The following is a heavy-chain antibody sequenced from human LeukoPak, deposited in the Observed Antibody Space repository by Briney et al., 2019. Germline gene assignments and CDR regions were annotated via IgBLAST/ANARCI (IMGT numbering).Heavy chain of an antibody. J-gene: IGHJ4*02. D-gene: IGHD2-15*01. CDR1: GYTFFYYG. Sequence: ASVKVSCKASGYTFFYYGVSWVRQAPGQGLEWMGWISTDNGNTNYAQKLQGRVTLTTDISTSTAYMELRSLRSDDTAVYYCAGVDCSGDECYSEVYWGQGTLVTVSS. V-gene: IGHV1-18*01. CDR2: ISTDNGNT. CDR3: AGVDCSGDECYSEVY.